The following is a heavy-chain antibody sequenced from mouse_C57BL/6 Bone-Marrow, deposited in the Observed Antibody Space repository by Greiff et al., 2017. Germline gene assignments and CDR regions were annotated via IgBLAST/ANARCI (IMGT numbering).Heavy chain of an antibody. D-gene: IGHD2-5*01. CDR1: GYKFTDYE. J-gene: IGHJ4*01. V-gene: IGHV1-15*01. Sequence: QVQLKESGAELVRPGASVTLSCKASGYKFTDYEMHWVKQTPVHGLEWIGAIDPETGGTAYNQKFKGKAILTADKSSSTAYMELRSLTSEDSAVYYCTRRTWAYSNGDAMDYWGQGTSVTVSS. CDR3: TRRTWAYSNGDAMDY. CDR2: IDPETGGT.